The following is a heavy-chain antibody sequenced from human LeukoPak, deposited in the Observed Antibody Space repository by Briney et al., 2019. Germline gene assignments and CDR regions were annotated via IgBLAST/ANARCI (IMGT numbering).Heavy chain of an antibody. CDR1: GFTFSSYS. CDR3: ARDRGRYDSSGYYYAGYFDY. V-gene: IGHV3-21*01. D-gene: IGHD3-22*01. Sequence: GGCLRLSCAASGFTFSSYSMNWVRQAPGKGLEWVSCIFITGSYIYYADSVKGRFTISRDNAKNSLYLQVNSLRAEDTAVYYCARDRGRYDSSGYYYAGYFDYWGQGTLVTVSS. CDR2: IFITGSYI. J-gene: IGHJ4*02.